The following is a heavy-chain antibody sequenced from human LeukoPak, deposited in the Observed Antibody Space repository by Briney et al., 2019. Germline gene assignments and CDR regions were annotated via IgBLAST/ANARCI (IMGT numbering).Heavy chain of an antibody. J-gene: IGHJ3*02. CDR2: INSDGSSS. V-gene: IGHV3-74*01. CDR3: ARDLSAFDI. CDR1: GFTFSYYW. Sequence: RRSLSLSCAASGFTFSYYWMHWVRQAPGKGLVWISRINSDGSSSNYADSVKARFTISRDNAKNTLHLQMNSLRAEATPVYYCARDLSAFDIWGQGTMVTVSS.